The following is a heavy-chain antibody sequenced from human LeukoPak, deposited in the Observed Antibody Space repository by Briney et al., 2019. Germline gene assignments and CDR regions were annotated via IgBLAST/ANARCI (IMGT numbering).Heavy chain of an antibody. CDR2: IWYDGSNK. V-gene: IGHV3-33*01. Sequence: PGGSLRLSCAASGFTFSRYGMHELRQATGKGLEWVAVIWYDGSNKYYADSVKGRFTISRDNSKNTLYLQMNSLRAEDTAVYYCARDGYGAYQHWGQGTLVTVSS. D-gene: IGHD4-17*01. J-gene: IGHJ4*02. CDR3: ARDGYGAYQH. CDR1: GFTFSRYG.